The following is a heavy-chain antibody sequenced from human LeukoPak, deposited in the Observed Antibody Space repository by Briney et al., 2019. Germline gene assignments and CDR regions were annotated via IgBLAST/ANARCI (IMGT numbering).Heavy chain of an antibody. V-gene: IGHV3-53*01. CDR3: ASTYYDFWSGHTAVYQYYMDV. CDR2: IYSVGST. J-gene: IGHJ6*03. Sequence: GRSLRPFCAPSGFTVTSNYMSCVRQAPGDGLEWPSFIYSVGSTYYPASVKGRFTSSRANSKNTLYLQLTTLRAEATAVYYCASTYYDFWSGHTAVYQYYMDVWGKGPTVTVSS. D-gene: IGHD3-3*01. CDR1: GFTVTSNY.